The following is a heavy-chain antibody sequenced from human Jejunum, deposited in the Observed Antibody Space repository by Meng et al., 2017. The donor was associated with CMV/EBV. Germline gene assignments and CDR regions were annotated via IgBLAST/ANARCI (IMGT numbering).Heavy chain of an antibody. J-gene: IGHJ5*02. V-gene: IGHV3-48*04. CDR1: GFTFSSYS. CDR2: ITSSSGTK. D-gene: IGHD6-6*01. Sequence: SCAASGFTFSSYSMNWVRQAPGKGLEWVSSITSSSGTKYYADSVKGRFTIFRDNAKNSLHLQMNSLRADDTAVYYCARDLQLSTWGQGTLVTVSS. CDR3: ARDLQLST.